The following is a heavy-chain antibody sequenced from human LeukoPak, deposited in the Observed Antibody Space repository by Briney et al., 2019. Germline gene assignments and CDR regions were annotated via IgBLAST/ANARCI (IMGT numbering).Heavy chain of an antibody. J-gene: IGHJ4*02. CDR2: INIGSGNT. D-gene: IGHD2-2*01. CDR3: AREMFGTSRPSDY. CDR1: GYTF. Sequence: ASVKVSCKASGYTFHWVRQAPGQGLEWMGWINIGSGNTKYSQKFQGRLTIARDSSASTAYMELSSLRSEDTAVYYCAREMFGTSRPSDYWGQGTLVTVSS. V-gene: IGHV1-3*04.